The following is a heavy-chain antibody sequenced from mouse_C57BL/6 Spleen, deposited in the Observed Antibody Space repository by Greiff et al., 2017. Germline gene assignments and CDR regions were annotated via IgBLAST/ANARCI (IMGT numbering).Heavy chain of an antibody. D-gene: IGHD5-1*01. Sequence: EVQLVESGPGLVKPSQSLSLTCSVTGYSITSGYYWNWIRQFPGNKLEWMGYISYDGSNNYNPSLKNRISITRDTSKNQFFLKLNSVTTEDTATYYCARDQSNYAMDYWGQGTSVTVSS. CDR2: ISYDGSN. J-gene: IGHJ4*01. V-gene: IGHV3-6*01. CDR1: GYSITSGYY. CDR3: ARDQSNYAMDY.